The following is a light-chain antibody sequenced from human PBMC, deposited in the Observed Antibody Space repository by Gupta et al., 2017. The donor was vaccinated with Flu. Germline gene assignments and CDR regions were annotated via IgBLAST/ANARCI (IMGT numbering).Light chain of an antibody. CDR1: GSIATTY. V-gene: IGLV6-57*01. J-gene: IGLJ3*02. CDR2: EYS. CDR3: QSYDNTNQRWV. Sequence: GSIATTYLQWYQQRPGSSPTTVIYEYSQRPSGVPDLFSGSIDSSSNSASLVISGRMTDDEADYYCQSYDNTNQRWVFGRGTRLTVL.